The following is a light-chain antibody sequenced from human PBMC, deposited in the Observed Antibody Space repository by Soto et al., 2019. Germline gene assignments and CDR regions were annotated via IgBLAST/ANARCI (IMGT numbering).Light chain of an antibody. V-gene: IGKV1-5*03. CDR2: KAS. J-gene: IGKJ1*01. Sequence: DIQLTKCPSSLSGSVGDGVTIACRARQTIXSWFDWYQQKPGKAPNFLXDKASTLKRGGPSRLSGNGSGTEFTLTISSLQPDDFANYYCQHYNSYSEAFGQGTKVDI. CDR3: QHYNSYSEA. CDR1: QTIXSW.